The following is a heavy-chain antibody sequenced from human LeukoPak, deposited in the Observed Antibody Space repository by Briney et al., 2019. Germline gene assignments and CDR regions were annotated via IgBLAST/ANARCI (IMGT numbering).Heavy chain of an antibody. D-gene: IGHD5-18*01. V-gene: IGHV1-2*02. Sequence: ASVKVSCKASGYTFTGYYMHWVRQAPGQGLEWMGWINPNSGGTNYAQKFQGRVTMTRDTPISTAYMELSRLRSDDTAVYYCACSVSGYSYGQFDYWGQGTLVTVSS. CDR1: GYTFTGYY. CDR3: ACSVSGYSYGQFDY. J-gene: IGHJ4*02. CDR2: INPNSGGT.